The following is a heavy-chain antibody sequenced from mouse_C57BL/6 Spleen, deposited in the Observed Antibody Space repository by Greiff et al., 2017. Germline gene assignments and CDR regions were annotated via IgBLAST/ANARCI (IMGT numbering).Heavy chain of an antibody. Sequence: QVQLKQSGPELVKPGASVKISCKASGYAFSSSWMNWVKQRPGKGLEWIGRIYPGDGDTNYNGKFKGKATLTADKSSSTAYMQLSSLTSEDSAVYFCARWTQATAMDYWDQGPSVTVSS. CDR2: IYPGDGDT. J-gene: IGHJ4*01. CDR1: GYAFSSSW. CDR3: ARWTQATAMDY. V-gene: IGHV1-82*01. D-gene: IGHD3-2*02.